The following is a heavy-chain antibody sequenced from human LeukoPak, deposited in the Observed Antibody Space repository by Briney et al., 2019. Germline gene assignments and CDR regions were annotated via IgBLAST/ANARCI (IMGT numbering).Heavy chain of an antibody. D-gene: IGHD2-2*01. CDR1: GFTFSSYN. J-gene: IGHJ4*02. CDR3: STSRFCSSTSCLFPFDN. CDR2: LSSSSSYI. Sequence: GGSLRLSCAASGFTFSSYNMNWVRQAPGKGLEWVSSLSSSSSYIYYADSLKGRFTISRDNAKNSLYLQINSLRAEDTAVYYCSTSRFCSSTSCLFPFDNWGQGTLVTVSS. V-gene: IGHV3-21*01.